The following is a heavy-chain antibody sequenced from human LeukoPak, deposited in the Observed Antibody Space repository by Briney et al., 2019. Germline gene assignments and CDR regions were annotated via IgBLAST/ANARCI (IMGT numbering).Heavy chain of an antibody. CDR3: ARHNYYYYYYMDV. J-gene: IGHJ6*03. CDR2: INHSGST. V-gene: IGHV4-34*01. CDR1: GGSFSGYY. Sequence: PSETLSLTCAVYGGSFSGYYWSWIRQPPGKGLEWIGEINHSGSTNYNPSLKSRVTISVDTSKNQFSLKLSSVTAADTAVYYCARHNYYYYYYMDVWGKGTTATVSS.